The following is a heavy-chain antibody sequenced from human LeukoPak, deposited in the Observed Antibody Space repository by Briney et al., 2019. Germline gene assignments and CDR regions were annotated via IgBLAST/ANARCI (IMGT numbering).Heavy chain of an antibody. V-gene: IGHV3-48*04. CDR3: ARAIAAAGWYFDL. CDR1: GFTFSSYS. CDR2: ISSTISTI. D-gene: IGHD6-13*01. Sequence: GGSLRLSCAASGFTFSSYSMNWVRQAPGKGLEWVSYISSTISTIYFADSVKGRFTISRDNAKNSLYPQMNSLRAEDTAVYYCARAIAAAGWYFDLWGRGTLVTVSS. J-gene: IGHJ2*01.